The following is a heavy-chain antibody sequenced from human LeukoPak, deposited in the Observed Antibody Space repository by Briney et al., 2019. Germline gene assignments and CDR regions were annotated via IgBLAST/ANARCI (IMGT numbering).Heavy chain of an antibody. J-gene: IGHJ4*02. Sequence: SETLSLTCAVYGGSFRNYYWSWIRQPTGKGLEWIGEINHSGSTKYNPSLKSRVTISVDRSKNQFSLKLSSVTAADTAVYYCARGPDFYDSSGYYPIWGQGTLVTVSS. CDR2: INHSGST. CDR1: GGSFRNYY. CDR3: ARGPDFYDSSGYYPI. V-gene: IGHV4-34*01. D-gene: IGHD3-22*01.